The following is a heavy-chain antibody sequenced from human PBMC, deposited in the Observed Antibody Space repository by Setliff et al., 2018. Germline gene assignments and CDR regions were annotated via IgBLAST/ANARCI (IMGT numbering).Heavy chain of an antibody. D-gene: IGHD3-3*02. CDR3: ARVPRIIIMVGVISHYYYMDV. Sequence: GGSLRLSCAASGFNFMNYGMNWVRQAPGEGLEWVSYISSISSSTIYYADSVKGRFTVSRDNAKNSLYLQMNSLRAEDTALYYCARVPRIIIMVGVISHYYYMDVWGKGTTVTVSS. V-gene: IGHV3-48*01. CDR1: GFNFMNYG. CDR2: ISSISSSTI. J-gene: IGHJ6*03.